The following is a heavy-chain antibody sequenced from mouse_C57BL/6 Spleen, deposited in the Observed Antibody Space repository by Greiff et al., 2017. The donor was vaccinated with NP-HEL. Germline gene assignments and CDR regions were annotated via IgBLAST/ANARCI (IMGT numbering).Heavy chain of an antibody. CDR2: IYPGSGNT. CDR3: ATYGSSPNWYFDV. V-gene: IGHV1-84*01. J-gene: IGHJ1*03. D-gene: IGHD1-1*01. Sequence: HLVESGPELVKPGASVKISCKASGYTFTDYYINWVKQRPGQGLEWIGWIYPGSGNTKYNEKFKGKATLTVDTSSITAYMQLRSLTSEDSAVYFCATYGSSPNWYFDVWGTGTTVTVSS. CDR1: GYTFTDYY.